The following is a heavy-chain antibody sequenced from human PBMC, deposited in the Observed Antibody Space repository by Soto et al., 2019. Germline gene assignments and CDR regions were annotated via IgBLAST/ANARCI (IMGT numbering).Heavy chain of an antibody. J-gene: IGHJ3*02. CDR3: ARDKWGGYYDSSGYYWSNAFVI. V-gene: IGHV3-30-3*01. CDR1: GFTFSSYA. CDR2: ISYDGSNK. D-gene: IGHD3-22*01. Sequence: QVQLVESGGGVVQPGRSLRLSCAASGFTFSSYAMHWVRQAPGKGLEWVAVISYDGSNKYYADSVKGRFTIYRDNSKNTLYLQMNSLRAEDTAVYYCARDKWGGYYDSSGYYWSNAFVIWGQGTMVTVSS.